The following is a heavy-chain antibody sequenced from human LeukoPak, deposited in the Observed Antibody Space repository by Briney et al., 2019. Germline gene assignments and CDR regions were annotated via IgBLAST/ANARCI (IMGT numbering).Heavy chain of an antibody. V-gene: IGHV3-23*01. J-gene: IGHJ4*02. CDR3: ARVVGYFDY. CDR2: VSGGGGGT. Sequence: GGSLRLSCAASGFTFSTYAMTWVRQAPGKGLEWVSGVSGGGGGTYYADSVKGRFTISRDNSRNTLYLQMNSLRAEDTAVYYCARVVGYFDYWGQGTLVTVSS. CDR1: GFTFSTYA.